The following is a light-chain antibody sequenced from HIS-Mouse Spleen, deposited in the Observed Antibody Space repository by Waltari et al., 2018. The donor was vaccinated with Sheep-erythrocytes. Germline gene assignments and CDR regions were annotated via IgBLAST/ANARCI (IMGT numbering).Light chain of an antibody. CDR3: CSYAGSYNHV. V-gene: IGLV2-11*01. J-gene: IGLJ1*01. CDR1: SSDAGGYNH. CDR2: DVS. Sequence: QSALTQPRPVSGSPGQSVTISCPGTSSDAGGYNHVSWYQQHPGKAPKLMIYDVSKRPSGVPDRFSGSKSGNTASLTISGLQAEDEADYYCCSYAGSYNHVFATGTKVTVL.